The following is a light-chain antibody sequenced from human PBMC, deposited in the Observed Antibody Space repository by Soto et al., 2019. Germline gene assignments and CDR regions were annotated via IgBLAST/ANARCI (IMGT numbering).Light chain of an antibody. Sequence: DLVMTQSPLSLPVTPGEPASISCRSSQSLLHSNGYNYLDWYLQKPGQSPQLLIYLGSNRASGVPDRFSGSGSGTDFTLKISRVEAADVGVYYCMQALQTPWTFGQGTKVEIK. CDR2: LGS. CDR1: QSLLHSNGYNY. J-gene: IGKJ1*01. V-gene: IGKV2-28*01. CDR3: MQALQTPWT.